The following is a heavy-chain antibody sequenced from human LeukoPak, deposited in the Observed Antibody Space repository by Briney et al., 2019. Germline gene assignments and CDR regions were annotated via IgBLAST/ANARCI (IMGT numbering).Heavy chain of an antibody. CDR1: GFTFSSYW. CDR3: ARDQGTWIQLWLLDY. V-gene: IGHV3-7*01. J-gene: IGHJ4*02. Sequence: GGSLRLSCAASGFTFSSYWMSWVRQAPGKGLEWVANIKQDGSEKYYVDSVKGRFTISRDNAKNSLYLQMNSLRAEDTAVYYCARDQGTWIQLWLLDYWGQGTLVTVSS. D-gene: IGHD5-18*01. CDR2: IKQDGSEK.